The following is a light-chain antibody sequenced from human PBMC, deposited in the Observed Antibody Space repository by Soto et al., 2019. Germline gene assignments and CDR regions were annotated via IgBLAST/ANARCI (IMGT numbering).Light chain of an antibody. CDR1: QSVSSN. J-gene: IGKJ5*01. Sequence: EIVITQSPATLSVSPGERATLSWRASQSVSSNLAWYQQKPGQAPRLLIYDAYNRDTGIPPRFSGSGSGTDFTLTISSLEPEDSEVYYCQQRHMSPITFGQGTRLEIK. CDR3: QQRHMSPIT. CDR2: DAY. V-gene: IGKV3-11*01.